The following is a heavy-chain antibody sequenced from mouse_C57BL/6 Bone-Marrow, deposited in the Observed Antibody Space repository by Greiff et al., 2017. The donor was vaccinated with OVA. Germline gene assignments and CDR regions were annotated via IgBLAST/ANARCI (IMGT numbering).Heavy chain of an antibody. V-gene: IGHV5-17*01. J-gene: IGHJ1*03. CDR1: GFTFSDYG. Sequence: EVQLVESGGGLVKPGGSLKLSCAASGFTFSDYGMHWVRQAPEKGLEWVAYISSGSSTIYYADTVKGRFTISRDNAKNTLFLQMTSLRSEDTAMYYCARRDYYGSVYWYFDVWGTGTTVTVSS. D-gene: IGHD1-1*01. CDR3: ARRDYYGSVYWYFDV. CDR2: ISSGSSTI.